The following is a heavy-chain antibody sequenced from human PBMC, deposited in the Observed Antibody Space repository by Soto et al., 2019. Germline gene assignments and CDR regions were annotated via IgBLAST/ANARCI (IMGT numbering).Heavy chain of an antibody. CDR1: GYSFISYD. V-gene: IGHV1-8*01. CDR3: VRSPGGPSNYYYNMDV. J-gene: IGHJ6*03. D-gene: IGHD3-10*01. Sequence: ASVKVSCKAAGYSFISYDMNWVRQATGQGLEWMGWMNPNSTNTGYAQKFQGRVSMTRDNSISTAYMELSSLSSEDTAVYYCVRSPGGPSNYYYNMDVWGEGTTVTVSS. CDR2: MNPNSTNT.